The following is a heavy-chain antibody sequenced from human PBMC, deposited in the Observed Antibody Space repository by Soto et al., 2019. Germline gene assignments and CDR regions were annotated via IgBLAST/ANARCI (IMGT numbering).Heavy chain of an antibody. Sequence: QVQLVQSGAEVKKPGSSVKVSCKASGGTFSSYAISWVRQAPGQGLEWMGGIIPIFGTANYAQKFQGRDTITADESTSTAYMELSSLRSEDTAVYYCARASVVVPNYDILTGYLQYDYWGQGTLVTVSS. CDR2: IIPIFGTA. J-gene: IGHJ4*02. CDR3: ARASVVVPNYDILTGYLQYDY. D-gene: IGHD3-9*01. V-gene: IGHV1-69*01. CDR1: GGTFSSYA.